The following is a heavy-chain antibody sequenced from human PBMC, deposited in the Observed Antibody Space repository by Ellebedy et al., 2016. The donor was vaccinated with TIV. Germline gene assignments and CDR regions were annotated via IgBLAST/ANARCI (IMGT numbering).Heavy chain of an antibody. CDR3: ARVRGDAVTLTPYFDY. Sequence: GESLKISCAASGFTFSDYYMSWIRQAPGKGLEWVSYISSSGSTIYYADSVKGRFTISRDNAKNSLYLQMNSLRAEDTAVYYCARVRGDAVTLTPYFDYWGQGTLVTVSS. J-gene: IGHJ4*02. D-gene: IGHD4-17*01. CDR2: ISSSGSTI. CDR1: GFTFSDYY. V-gene: IGHV3-11*01.